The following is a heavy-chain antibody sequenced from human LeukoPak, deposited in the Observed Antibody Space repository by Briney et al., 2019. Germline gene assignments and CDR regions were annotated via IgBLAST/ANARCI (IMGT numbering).Heavy chain of an antibody. CDR3: ATDRNHRPWFGFDP. D-gene: IGHD3-10*01. CDR1: GYTLTELS. V-gene: IGHV1-24*01. CDR2: FDHEDGET. Sequence: GASVKVSCKVSGYTLTELSMHWVRQAPGKGLEWMGGFDHEDGETIYAQKFQGRVAMTEDTSTDTAYMELSSLRSEDTAVYYCATDRNHRPWFGFDPWGQGTLVTVSS. J-gene: IGHJ5*02.